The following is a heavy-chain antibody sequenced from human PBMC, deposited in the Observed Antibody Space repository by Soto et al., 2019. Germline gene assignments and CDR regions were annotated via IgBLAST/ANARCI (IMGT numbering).Heavy chain of an antibody. V-gene: IGHV5-10-1*01. CDR1: GYSFAGYW. CDR3: ARQIYDSDTGPNFQYYFDS. Sequence: GESLKISCKGSGYSFAGYWITWVRQKPGKGLEWMGRIDPSDSQTYYSPSLRGHVTISVTKSITTVFLQWSSLRASDTAMYYCARQIYDSDTGPNFQYYFDSWGQGTPVTVSA. J-gene: IGHJ4*02. CDR2: IDPSDSQT. D-gene: IGHD3-22*01.